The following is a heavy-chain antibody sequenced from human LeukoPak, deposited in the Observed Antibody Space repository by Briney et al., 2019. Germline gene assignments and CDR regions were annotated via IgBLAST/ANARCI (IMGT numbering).Heavy chain of an antibody. CDR2: ITSSSSSV. V-gene: IGHV3-21*01. D-gene: IGHD7-27*01. CDR1: GFTFSRFS. Sequence: PGGSLRLSCVASGFTFSRFSMNWVRQVPGKGLEWVSSITSSSSSVRYADSVKGRFTISRDNARNSVSLQMNGLRAEDTAVYYCARDGEFFDYWGQGTLVTVSS. J-gene: IGHJ4*02. CDR3: ARDGEFFDY.